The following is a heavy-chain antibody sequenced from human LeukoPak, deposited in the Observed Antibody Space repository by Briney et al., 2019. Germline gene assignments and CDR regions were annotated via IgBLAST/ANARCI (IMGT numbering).Heavy chain of an antibody. CDR1: GFTFSSYS. Sequence: GGSLRLSCAASGFTFSSYSMNWVRQAPGKGLEWVSYISSSSSTIYYADSVKGRFTISRDNAKNSLYLQMNSLRAEDTAVYYCARVNYGLGSPTFDYWGQGTLVTVSS. D-gene: IGHD3-10*01. V-gene: IGHV3-48*01. CDR3: ARVNYGLGSPTFDY. CDR2: ISSSSSTI. J-gene: IGHJ4*02.